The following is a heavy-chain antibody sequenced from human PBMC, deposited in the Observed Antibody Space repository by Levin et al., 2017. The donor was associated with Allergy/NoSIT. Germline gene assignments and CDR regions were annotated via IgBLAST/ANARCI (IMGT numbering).Heavy chain of an antibody. CDR2: ISGSGGST. CDR1: GFTFSSYA. J-gene: IGHJ5*02. Sequence: PGGSLRLSCAASGFTFSSYAMSWVRQAPGKGLEWVSAISGSGGSTYYADSVKGRFTISRDNSKNTLYLQMNSLRAEDTAVYYCANALQYYDFWSGYYSSPWFDPWGQGTLVTVSS. D-gene: IGHD3-3*01. CDR3: ANALQYYDFWSGYYSSPWFDP. V-gene: IGHV3-23*01.